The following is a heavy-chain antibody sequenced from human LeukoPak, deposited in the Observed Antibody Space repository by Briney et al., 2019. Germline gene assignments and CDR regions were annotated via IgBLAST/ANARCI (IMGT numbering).Heavy chain of an antibody. V-gene: IGHV4-4*07. Sequence: PSETLSLTCTVSGGSITNYYWSWIRQPAGKGLEWIGHIYTSGSTNYNPSLKSRVTMSVDTSKNQFSLKLNSVTAADTAVYFCARGDSSRSYPDYWGQGILVTVSS. CDR2: IYTSGST. D-gene: IGHD1-26*01. CDR3: ARGDSSRSYPDY. CDR1: GGSITNYY. J-gene: IGHJ4*02.